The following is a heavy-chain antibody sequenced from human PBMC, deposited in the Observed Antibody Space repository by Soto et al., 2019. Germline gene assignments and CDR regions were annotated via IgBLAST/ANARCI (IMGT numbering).Heavy chain of an antibody. CDR3: AWITMIVAKDHYYYGMDV. D-gene: IGHD3-22*01. V-gene: IGHV1-69*13. CDR1: GGTFSSYA. CDR2: IIPIFGTA. Sequence: SVKVSCKASGGTFSSYAISWVRQAPGQGLEWMGGIIPIFGTANYAQKFQGRVTITADESTSTAYMELSSLRSEDTAVYYCAWITMIVAKDHYYYGMDVWGQGTTVTVSS. J-gene: IGHJ6*02.